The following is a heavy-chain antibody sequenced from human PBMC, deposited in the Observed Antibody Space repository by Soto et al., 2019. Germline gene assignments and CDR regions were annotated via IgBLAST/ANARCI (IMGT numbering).Heavy chain of an antibody. CDR1: GYTFTDYY. Sequence: ASVKVSCKASGYTFTDYYIHWVRQARGQRLEWMGWITANSGDTKYAQKFQGRVTMTRDTSISTAYMDVSGLRSDDTAVYFCARAFGRRALNDAFDVWGQGTLVTVSS. CDR3: ARAFGRRALNDAFDV. V-gene: IGHV1-2*02. J-gene: IGHJ3*01. D-gene: IGHD3-16*01. CDR2: ITANSGDT.